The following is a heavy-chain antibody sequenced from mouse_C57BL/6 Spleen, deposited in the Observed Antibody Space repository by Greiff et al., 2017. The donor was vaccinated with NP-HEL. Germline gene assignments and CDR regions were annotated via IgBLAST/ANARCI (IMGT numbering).Heavy chain of an antibody. CDR3: ARYDDYAWFAY. CDR1: GYTFTSYW. J-gene: IGHJ3*01. D-gene: IGHD2-4*01. CDR2: IDPSDSET. V-gene: IGHV1-52*01. Sequence: QVQLQQPGAELVRPGSSVKLSCKASGYTFTSYWMHWVKQRPIQGLEWIGNIDPSDSETHYNQKFKDKATLTVDKSSSTAYMQLSSLTSEDSAVYYCARYDDYAWFAYWGQGTLVTVSA.